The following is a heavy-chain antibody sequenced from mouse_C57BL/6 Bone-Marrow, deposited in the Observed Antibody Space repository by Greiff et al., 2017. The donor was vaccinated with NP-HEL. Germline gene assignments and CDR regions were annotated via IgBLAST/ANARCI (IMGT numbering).Heavy chain of an antibody. J-gene: IGHJ3*01. CDR3: ARDRDYGYDEFAY. V-gene: IGHV5-4*01. CDR2: ISDGGSYT. Sequence: EVQLMESGGGLVKPGGSLKLSCAASGFTFSSYAMSWVRQTPEKRLEWVATISDGGSYTYYPDNVKGRFTISRDNAKNNLYLQMSHLKSEDTAMYYCARDRDYGYDEFAYWGQGTLVTVSA. D-gene: IGHD2-2*01. CDR1: GFTFSSYA.